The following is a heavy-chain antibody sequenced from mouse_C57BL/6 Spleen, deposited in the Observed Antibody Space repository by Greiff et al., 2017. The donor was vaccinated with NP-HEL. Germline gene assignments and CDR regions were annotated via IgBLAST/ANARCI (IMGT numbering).Heavy chain of an antibody. D-gene: IGHD2-4*01. V-gene: IGHV1-22*01. J-gene: IGHJ4*01. CDR2: INPNNGGT. Sequence: VEPGASVKMSCKASGYTFTDYNMHWVKQSHGKSLEWIGYINPNNGGTSYNQKFKGKATLTVNKSSSTAYMELRSLTSEDSAVYYCARLGDYDEDYYAMDYWGQGTSVTVSS. CDR3: ARLGDYDEDYYAMDY. CDR1: GYTFTDYN.